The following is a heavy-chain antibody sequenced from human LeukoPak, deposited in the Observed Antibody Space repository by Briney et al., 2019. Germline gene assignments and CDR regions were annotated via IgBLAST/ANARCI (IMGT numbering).Heavy chain of an antibody. CDR1: GYTFTSYD. D-gene: IGHD1-14*01. V-gene: IGHV1-8*01. J-gene: IGHJ5*02. CDR2: MNPNSGNT. CDR3: ARGTHRSNWFDP. Sequence: ASVKVSCKASGYTFTSYDINWVRQATGQGLEWMGWMNPNSGNTGYAQKFQGRVTMTRNISISTAYMELSSLRSEDTAVYYCARGTHRSNWFDPWGQGTLVTVSS.